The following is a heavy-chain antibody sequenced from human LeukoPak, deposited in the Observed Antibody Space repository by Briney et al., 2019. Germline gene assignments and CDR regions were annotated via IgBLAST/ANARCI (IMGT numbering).Heavy chain of an antibody. V-gene: IGHV1-69*13. J-gene: IGHJ3*02. Sequence: SVTVSCKASVGTFSSYAISWVRQAPGQGLEWMGGIIPIFGTANYAQKFQGRVTITADESTSTAYMELSSLRSEDTAVYYCARGGGSLRGAFDIWGQGTMVTVSS. CDR3: ARGGGSLRGAFDI. CDR2: IIPIFGTA. CDR1: VGTFSSYA. D-gene: IGHD2-15*01.